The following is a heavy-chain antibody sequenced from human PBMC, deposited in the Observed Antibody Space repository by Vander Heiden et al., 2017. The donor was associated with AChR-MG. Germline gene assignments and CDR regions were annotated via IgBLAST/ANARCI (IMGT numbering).Heavy chain of an antibody. Sequence: QVTLKESGPVLVKPTETLTLTCTVSGFSLSNARMGVSWIRQPPGKALEWLAHIFSNDEKSYSTSLKSRLTISKDTSKSQVVLTMTNMDPVDTATYYCTRIVSRGYSYGYRSNYFDYWGQGTLVTVSS. D-gene: IGHD5-18*01. CDR2: IFSNDEK. CDR3: TRIVSRGYSYGYRSNYFDY. CDR1: GFSLSNARMG. V-gene: IGHV2-26*01. J-gene: IGHJ4*02.